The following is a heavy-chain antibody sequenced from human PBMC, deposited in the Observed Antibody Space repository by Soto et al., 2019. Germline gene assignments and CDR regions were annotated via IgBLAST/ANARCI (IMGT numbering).Heavy chain of an antibody. V-gene: IGHV3-74*01. CDR2: INSDGSST. CDR1: GFTFSSYW. D-gene: IGHD2-2*01. Sequence: GGSLRLSCAASGFTFSSYWMHWVRQAPGKGLVWVSRINSDGSSTSYADSVKGRFTISRDNAKNTLYLQMNSLRAEDTAVYYCARGVSCSSTSCYEHYYGMDVWGQGTTVTVSS. J-gene: IGHJ6*02. CDR3: ARGVSCSSTSCYEHYYGMDV.